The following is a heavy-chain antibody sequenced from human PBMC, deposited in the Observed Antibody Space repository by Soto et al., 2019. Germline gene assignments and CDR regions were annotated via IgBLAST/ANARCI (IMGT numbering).Heavy chain of an antibody. CDR2: IIPIFGTA. D-gene: IGHD3-22*01. CDR1: GCTFSSYA. Sequence: SVKVSCKASGCTFSSYAISWVRQAPGQVLEWMGGIIPIFGTANYAQKFQGRVTITADESTSTAYMELSSLRSEDTAVYYCARDVDYDSSGSPEGGFDYWGQGTLVTVSS. CDR3: ARDVDYDSSGSPEGGFDY. V-gene: IGHV1-69*13. J-gene: IGHJ4*02.